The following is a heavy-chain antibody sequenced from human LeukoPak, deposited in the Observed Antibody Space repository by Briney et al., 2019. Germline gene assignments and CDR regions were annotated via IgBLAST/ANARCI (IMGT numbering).Heavy chain of an antibody. CDR2: INPSGGST. V-gene: IGHV1-46*01. D-gene: IGHD4-17*01. CDR1: GYTFTNYF. J-gene: IGHJ4*02. Sequence: ASVKVSCKASGYTFTNYFVHWVRQAPGQGLEWMRIINPSGGSTSYAQKFQGRVIMTRDMSTSTVYMELSSLRSEDTAVYYCARWDYGDYDLDYWGQGTLVTVSS. CDR3: ARWDYGDYDLDY.